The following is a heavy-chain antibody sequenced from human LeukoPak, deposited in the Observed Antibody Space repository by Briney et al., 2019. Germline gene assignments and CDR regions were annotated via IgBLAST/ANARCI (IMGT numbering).Heavy chain of an antibody. CDR3: ARDSGIVVVPTQTDDAFDI. D-gene: IGHD3-22*01. CDR2: IWYDGSNK. V-gene: IGHV3-33*01. CDR1: XFTFSSYG. Sequence: GXXLRLSCXXSXFTFSSYGMHWVRQAPGKGLEGVAVIWYDGSNKYYADSVKGRFTISRDNSKNTLYLQMNSLRAEDTAVYYCARDSGIVVVPTQTDDAFDIWGQGTMVTVSS. J-gene: IGHJ3*02.